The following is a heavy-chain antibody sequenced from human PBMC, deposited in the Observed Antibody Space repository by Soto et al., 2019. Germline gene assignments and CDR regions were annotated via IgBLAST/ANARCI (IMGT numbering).Heavy chain of an antibody. CDR1: GDSITSNDW. CDR3: ARDAAVPGEADRFDY. Sequence: SETLSLTCAVSGDSITSNDWWSWFRQPPGKGLEWIGGVYHNGLTNYNPSLKSRVTMSIDTSKNQFSLKLTSVTAADTAMYYCARDAAVPGEADRFDYWGQGTLVTVSS. J-gene: IGHJ4*02. V-gene: IGHV4-4*02. D-gene: IGHD6-19*01. CDR2: VYHNGLT.